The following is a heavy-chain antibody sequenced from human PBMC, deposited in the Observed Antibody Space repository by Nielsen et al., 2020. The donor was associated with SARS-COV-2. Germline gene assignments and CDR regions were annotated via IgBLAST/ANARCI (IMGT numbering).Heavy chain of an antibody. CDR1: GFTFSSYE. V-gene: IGHV3-33*08. CDR3: ARYGVAAAGYYYGMDV. CDR2: IWYDGSNK. D-gene: IGHD6-13*01. J-gene: IGHJ6*02. Sequence: GGSLRLSCAASGFTFSSYEMHWVRQAPGKGLEWVAVIWYDGSNKYYADSVKGRFTISRDNSKNTLYLQMNSLRAEDTAVYYCARYGVAAAGYYYGMDVWGQGTTVTVSS.